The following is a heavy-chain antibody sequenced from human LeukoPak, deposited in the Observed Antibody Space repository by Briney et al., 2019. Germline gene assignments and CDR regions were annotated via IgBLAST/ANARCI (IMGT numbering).Heavy chain of an antibody. CDR3: ARLLEGHRELLLDY. CDR1: GFTFSSYW. J-gene: IGHJ4*02. D-gene: IGHD1-26*01. V-gene: IGHV3-7*01. CDR2: IRQDGGTM. Sequence: GGSLRLSCAASGFTFSSYWMSWVRQAPGKGLEWVANIRQDGGTMSYVDSVKGRFTISRDNAKNSLYLQMNSLRAEDTAVYYCARLLEGHRELLLDYWGQGTLVTVSS.